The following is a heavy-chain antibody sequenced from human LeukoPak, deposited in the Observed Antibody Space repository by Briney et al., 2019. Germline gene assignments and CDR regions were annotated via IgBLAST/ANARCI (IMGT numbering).Heavy chain of an antibody. CDR1: GYTFTGYY. CDR3: ARDPYCSSTGCYDAWFDP. Sequence: ASVKVSCKASGYTFTGYYMHWVRQAPGQGLEWMGWINPNSGGTNYAQKLQGRVTMTRDTSISTAYMELSRLRSDDTAVYYCARDPYCSSTGCYDAWFDPWGQGTLVTVSS. D-gene: IGHD2-2*01. CDR2: INPNSGGT. V-gene: IGHV1-2*02. J-gene: IGHJ5*02.